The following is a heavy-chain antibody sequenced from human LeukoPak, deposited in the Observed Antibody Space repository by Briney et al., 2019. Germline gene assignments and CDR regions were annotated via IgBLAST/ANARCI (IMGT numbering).Heavy chain of an antibody. CDR1: GYTLAELS. J-gene: IGHJ4*02. CDR2: FDPEDGET. Sequence: ASVKVSCKVSGYTLAELSMHWVRQAPGKGLEWMGGFDPEDGETIYAQKFQGRVTMTGDTSTDTAYMELSSLRSEDTAVYYCATRSSIVGAAGVDYWGQGTLVTVSS. D-gene: IGHD1-26*01. V-gene: IGHV1-24*01. CDR3: ATRSSIVGAAGVDY.